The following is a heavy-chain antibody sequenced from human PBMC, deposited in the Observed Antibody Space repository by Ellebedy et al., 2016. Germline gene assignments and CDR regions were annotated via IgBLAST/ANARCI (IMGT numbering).Heavy chain of an antibody. CDR1: GFTFSSYS. J-gene: IGHJ4*02. V-gene: IGHV3-48*01. CDR2: ITTRTST. D-gene: IGHD4-23*01. CDR3: TRDGVTSVVTLPLDY. Sequence: GGSLRLXXVVSGFTFSSYSMNWVRQAPGKGLEWVSHITTRTSTFYADSVKGRFTISRDNAKNSLYLQMNSLRAEDTAIYYCTRDGVTSVVTLPLDYWGQGALVTVSS.